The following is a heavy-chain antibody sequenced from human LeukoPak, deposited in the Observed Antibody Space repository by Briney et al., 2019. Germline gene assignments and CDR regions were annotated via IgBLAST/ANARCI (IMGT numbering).Heavy chain of an antibody. V-gene: IGHV4-59*12. D-gene: IGHD3-10*01. J-gene: IGHJ4*02. Sequence: SETLSLTCTVSGGSISSYYWSWIRQPPGKGLEWIGYIYYSGSTNYNPSLKSRVTISVETSKNEFSLKLRSVTAADTAVYYCARRGYYYGSGSYYLIDYWGQGTLVTVSS. CDR2: IYYSGST. CDR3: ARRGYYYGSGSYYLIDY. CDR1: GGSISSYY.